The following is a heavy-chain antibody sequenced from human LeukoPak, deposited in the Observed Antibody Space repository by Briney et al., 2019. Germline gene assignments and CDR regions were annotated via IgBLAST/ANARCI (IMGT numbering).Heavy chain of an antibody. D-gene: IGHD7-27*01. CDR3: ATANRGEEDY. CDR1: GYSFTTYW. V-gene: IGHV5-51*01. Sequence: GESLKISCETSGYSFTTYWIGWVRQMPGTGLEWVGAIYPDDSDTRYSPSFQGQVTISADKSISTAYLQWSSLKASDTAMYYCATANRGEEDYWGQGTLVNVSS. J-gene: IGHJ4*02. CDR2: IYPDDSDT.